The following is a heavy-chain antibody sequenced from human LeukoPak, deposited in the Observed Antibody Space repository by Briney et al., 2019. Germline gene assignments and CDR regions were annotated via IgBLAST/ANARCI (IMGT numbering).Heavy chain of an antibody. V-gene: IGHV4-61*02. CDR2: ISKTGST. CDR1: SGSISSGSYY. J-gene: IGHJ4*02. Sequence: SETLSLTCTVSSGSISSGSYYWSWIRQPAGKELEWIGRISKTGSTSYNPSLKSRVTMSVDTSKSQFSLRLSSATAADTAVYYCGRGVVGATALGYWGQGTLVTVAS. D-gene: IGHD1-26*01. CDR3: GRGVVGATALGY.